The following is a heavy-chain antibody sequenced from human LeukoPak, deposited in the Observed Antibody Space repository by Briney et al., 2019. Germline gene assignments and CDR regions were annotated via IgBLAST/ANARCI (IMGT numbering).Heavy chain of an antibody. Sequence: ASVKVSCKASGYTFTAYDIHWVRQAPGQGLEWMGWINPNSGGTNYAQKFQGRVTMTRDTSISIAYMELSRLRSDDTAVYYCTRDVGSRYGHDCWGQGTLVTVSS. J-gene: IGHJ4*02. CDR2: INPNSGGT. V-gene: IGHV1-2*02. D-gene: IGHD5-18*01. CDR1: GYTFTAYD. CDR3: TRDVGSRYGHDC.